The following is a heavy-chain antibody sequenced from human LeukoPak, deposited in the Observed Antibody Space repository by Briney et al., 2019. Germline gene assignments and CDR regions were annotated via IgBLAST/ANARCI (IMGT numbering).Heavy chain of an antibody. V-gene: IGHV4-39*01. J-gene: IGHJ5*02. CDR1: GGSISSSSYY. Sequence: SETLSLTCTVSGGSISSSSYYWGWIRQPPGKGLEWIGSIYYSGSPYYNPSLKSRVTISVDTSKKQFSLKLSSVTAADMAVYYCARHVGFITMVRGVINNNWFDPWGQGTLVTVSS. CDR3: ARHVGFITMVRGVINNNWFDP. CDR2: IYYSGSP. D-gene: IGHD3-10*01.